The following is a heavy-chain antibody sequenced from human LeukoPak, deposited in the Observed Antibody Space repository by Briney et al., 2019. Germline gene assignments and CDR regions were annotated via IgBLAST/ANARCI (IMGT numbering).Heavy chain of an antibody. CDR2: ISSSGSTI. CDR1: GFTFSSYE. V-gene: IGHV3-48*03. J-gene: IGHJ4*02. Sequence: GGSLRLSCAASGFTFSSYEMNWVRQAPGKGLEWVSYISSSGSTIYYADSVRGRFTISRDNAKNSLYLQMNSLRAEDTAVYYCALPWYYYGSGSYNLDDYWGQGTLVTVSS. D-gene: IGHD3-10*01. CDR3: ALPWYYYGSGSYNLDDY.